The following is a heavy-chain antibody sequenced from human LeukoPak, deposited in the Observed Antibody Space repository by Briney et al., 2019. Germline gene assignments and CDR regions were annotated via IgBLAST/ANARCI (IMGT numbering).Heavy chain of an antibody. D-gene: IGHD1-26*01. V-gene: IGHV3-23*01. CDR1: GFTFSTYV. CDR3: AKGGSGSYYDRFDY. J-gene: IGHJ4*02. Sequence: GGALRLSCAASGFTFSTYVVGWVRQAPGKGLEGVSVISTTGDVTFYADSVKGRFTISRDNSKNTLYLQMNSLRVEDTAIYYCAKGGSGSYYDRFDYWGQGTLVTVSS. CDR2: ISTTGDVT.